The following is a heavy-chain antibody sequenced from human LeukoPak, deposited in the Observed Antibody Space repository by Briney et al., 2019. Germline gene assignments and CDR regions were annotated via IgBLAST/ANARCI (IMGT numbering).Heavy chain of an antibody. CDR1: GFTFSSYA. D-gene: IGHD3-10*01. V-gene: IGHV3-23*01. Sequence: GRSLRLSCAASGFTFSSYAMSWVRQAPGKGLEWVSAISGSGGSTYYADSVKGRFTISRDNSKNTLYLQMNSLRAEDTAVYYCAKALNYYGSGSYYNHWGQGTLVTVSS. CDR2: ISGSGGST. J-gene: IGHJ5*02. CDR3: AKALNYYGSGSYYNH.